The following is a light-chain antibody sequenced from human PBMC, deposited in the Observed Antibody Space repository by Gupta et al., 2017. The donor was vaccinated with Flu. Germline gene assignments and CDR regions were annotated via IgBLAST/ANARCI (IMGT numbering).Light chain of an antibody. J-gene: IGLJ1*01. CDR2: ADS. V-gene: IGLV3-21*02. Sequence: GGNNIGSKSVHWYQQKAGQAPVLVVFADSDRPSGIPERFSGSNSGNTATLTISRVEAGDEADYICQVWDSRSAHYVFGTGTKVTVL. CDR3: QVWDSRSAHYV. CDR1: NIGSKS.